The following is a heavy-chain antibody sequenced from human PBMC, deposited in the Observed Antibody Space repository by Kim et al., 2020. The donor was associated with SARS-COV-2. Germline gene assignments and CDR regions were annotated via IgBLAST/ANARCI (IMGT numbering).Heavy chain of an antibody. D-gene: IGHD6-6*01. CDR1: GGSFSGYY. V-gene: IGHV4-34*01. CDR3: ARGPIAARPGFDYYYYGMDV. CDR2: INHSGST. Sequence: SETLSLTCAVYGGSFSGYYWSWIRQPPGKGLEWIGEINHSGSTNYNPSLKSRVTISVDTSKNQFSLKLSSVTAADTAVYYYARGPIAARPGFDYYYYGMDVWGQGTTVTVSS. J-gene: IGHJ6*02.